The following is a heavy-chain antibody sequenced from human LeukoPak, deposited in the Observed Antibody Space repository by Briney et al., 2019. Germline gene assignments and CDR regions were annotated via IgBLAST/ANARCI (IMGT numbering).Heavy chain of an antibody. CDR3: ARVDTAMGEIDY. CDR2: IYYSGST. V-gene: IGHV4-59*01. D-gene: IGHD5-18*01. CDR1: GGSISSYY. Sequence: SETLSLTCTVSGGSISSYYWSWIRQPPVKGLEWIGYIYYSGSTNYNPSLKSRVTISVDTSKNQFSLKLSSVTAADTAVYYCARVDTAMGEIDYWGQGTLVTVSS. J-gene: IGHJ4*02.